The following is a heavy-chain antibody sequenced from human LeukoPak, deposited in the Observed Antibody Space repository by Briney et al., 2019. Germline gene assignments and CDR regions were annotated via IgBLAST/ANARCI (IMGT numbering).Heavy chain of an antibody. CDR3: ARDRGPNCLDY. J-gene: IGHJ4*02. CDR2: IKQDGSAE. Sequence: GGSLRLSCAASGLTFGSSWMTWVRQTPEKGLEGVASIKQDGSAEYYVDSVRGRFTISRDNAKNSVYLQMNSLRAEDTAVYYCARDRGPNCLDYWGQGTLVTVSS. V-gene: IGHV3-7*01. D-gene: IGHD1-1*01. CDR1: GLTFGSSW.